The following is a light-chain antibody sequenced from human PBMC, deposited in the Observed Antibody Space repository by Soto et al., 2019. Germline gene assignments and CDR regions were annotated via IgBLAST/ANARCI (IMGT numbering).Light chain of an antibody. CDR3: QQYDNLPYT. Sequence: DIQMTQSPSSLSASVGDRVTITCQASQDISNYLNWYQQKPGKAPKLLIYDASNLERGVPSRFSGSESGTDFTFTISSLQPEDIATSYCQQYDNLPYTFGQGTKLEI. CDR1: QDISNY. CDR2: DAS. V-gene: IGKV1-33*01. J-gene: IGKJ2*01.